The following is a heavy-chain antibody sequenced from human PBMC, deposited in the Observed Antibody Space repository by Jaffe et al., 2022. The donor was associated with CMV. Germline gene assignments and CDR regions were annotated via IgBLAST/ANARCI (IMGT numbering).Heavy chain of an antibody. CDR1: GFTFGDYA. D-gene: IGHD6-19*01. J-gene: IGHJ5*02. Sequence: EVQLVESGGGLVKPGRSLRLSCTASGFTFGDYAMSWLRQAPGKGLEWVGFIRSKAYGGTTEYAASVKARFTISRDDSKSIAYLQMNSLKTEDTAVYYCTRAGDPDSSGWYVNWFDPWGQGTLVTVSS. CDR3: TRAGDPDSSGWYVNWFDP. V-gene: IGHV3-49*05. CDR2: IRSKAYGGTT.